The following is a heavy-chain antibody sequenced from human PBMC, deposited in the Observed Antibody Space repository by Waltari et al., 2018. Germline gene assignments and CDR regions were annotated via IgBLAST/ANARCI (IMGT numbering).Heavy chain of an antibody. CDR3: ARVAAIGLVRFYGY. V-gene: IGHV1-8*01. D-gene: IGHD2-21*01. Sequence: QVQLVQSGAEVKKPGASVKVSCKASGYNFTSYDIHWVRHSTGQGLEWMGWMNPNRGVTGYAQKFQGRVKMTRDTSTGTAYMEVSSLRSEDTAVYYCARVAAIGLVRFYGYWGQGTLVTVSS. J-gene: IGHJ4*02. CDR1: GYNFTSYD. CDR2: MNPNRGVT.